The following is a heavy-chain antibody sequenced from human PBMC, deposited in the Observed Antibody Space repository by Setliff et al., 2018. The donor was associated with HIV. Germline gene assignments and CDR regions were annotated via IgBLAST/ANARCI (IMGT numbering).Heavy chain of an antibody. CDR3: TTDLGSGRFSWNNN. CDR1: GFTFNNAW. CDR2: IKSKTDGGTT. Sequence: GGSLRLSCAASGFTFNNAWMTWVRQAPGKGLEWVGHIKSKTDGGTTDYAAPVKGRFTISRDDSKNTLSLRMNSLKTEDTAIYYCTTDLGSGRFSWNNNWGQGTLVTVSS. V-gene: IGHV3-15*01. D-gene: IGHD1-26*01. J-gene: IGHJ4*02.